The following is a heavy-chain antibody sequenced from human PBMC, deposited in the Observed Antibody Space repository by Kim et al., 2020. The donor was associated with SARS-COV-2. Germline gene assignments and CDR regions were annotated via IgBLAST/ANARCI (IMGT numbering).Heavy chain of an antibody. CDR2: INAGNGNT. CDR1: GYTFTSYA. V-gene: IGHV1-3*01. D-gene: IGHD6-13*01. J-gene: IGHJ5*02. CDR3: ARVAAAGDGWFDP. Sequence: ASVKVSCKASGYTFTSYAMHWVRQAPGQRLEWMGWINAGNGNTKYSQKFQGRVTITRDTSASTAYMELSSLRSEDTAVYYCARVAAAGDGWFDPWGQGTLVTVSS.